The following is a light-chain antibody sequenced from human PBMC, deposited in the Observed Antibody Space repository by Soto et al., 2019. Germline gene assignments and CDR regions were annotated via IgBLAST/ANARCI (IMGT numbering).Light chain of an antibody. CDR1: QTISSN. CDR3: QQSYSTPRT. CDR2: ALS. Sequence: DIQMTQSPSSLSASVGDRVTITCRASQTISSNLSWCQQKPGKDPKLLIYALSSLQSGVPSRFSGSGSGTDFTLTISSLQPEDFATYYCQQSYSTPRTFGQGTKVDIK. J-gene: IGKJ1*01. V-gene: IGKV1-39*01.